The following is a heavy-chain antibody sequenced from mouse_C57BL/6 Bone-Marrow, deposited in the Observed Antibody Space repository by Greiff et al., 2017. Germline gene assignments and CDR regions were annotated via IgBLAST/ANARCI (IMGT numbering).Heavy chain of an antibody. CDR2: INPDSSTI. V-gene: IGHV4-1*01. J-gene: IGHJ1*03. CDR3: ARLWVYYGSSYDWYVDV. CDR1: GIDFSRYW. D-gene: IGHD1-1*01. Sequence: EVKLLESGGGLVQPGGSLKLSCAASGIDFSRYWMSWVRRAPGKGLEWIGEINPDSSTINYAPSLKDKFIISRDNAKNTLYLQMSKVRSEDTALYYCARLWVYYGSSYDWYVDVWGTGTTVTVSS.